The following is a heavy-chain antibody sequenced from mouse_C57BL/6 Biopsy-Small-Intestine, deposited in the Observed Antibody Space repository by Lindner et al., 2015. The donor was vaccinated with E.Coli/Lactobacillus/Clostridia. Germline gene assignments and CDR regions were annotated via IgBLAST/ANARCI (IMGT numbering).Heavy chain of an antibody. CDR2: IYPRSGNT. J-gene: IGHJ4*01. V-gene: IGHV1-81*01. Sequence: VQLQESGTELVKPGASVMLSCKASGYTFTSYGISWVKQRTGQGLEWIGEIYPRSGNTYYNEKFKGKATLTADKSSSTVYMELRSLTSEDSAVYFCARRIYYDYPYAMDYWGQGTSVTVSS. CDR1: GYTFTSYG. CDR3: ARRIYYDYPYAMDY. D-gene: IGHD2-4*01.